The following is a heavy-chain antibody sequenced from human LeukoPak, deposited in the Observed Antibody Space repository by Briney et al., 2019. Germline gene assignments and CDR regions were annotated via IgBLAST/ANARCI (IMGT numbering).Heavy chain of an antibody. CDR3: ASQWTVTTSRFDY. J-gene: IGHJ4*02. D-gene: IGHD4-17*01. V-gene: IGHV1-69*01. CDR2: IIPIFGTA. CDR1: GGTFSSYA. Sequence: SVKVSCKASGGTFSSYAISWVRQAPGQGLEWMGGIIPIFGTANYAQKFQGRFTITADESTSTAYMELSSLRSEDTAVYYCASQWTVTTSRFDYWGQGTLVTVSS.